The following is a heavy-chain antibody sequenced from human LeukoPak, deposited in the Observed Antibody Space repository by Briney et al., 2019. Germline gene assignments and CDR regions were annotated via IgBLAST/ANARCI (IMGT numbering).Heavy chain of an antibody. CDR1: GFTFSSYA. D-gene: IGHD3-10*01. CDR2: ISGSGGST. CDR3: LLYFFYGSGRFDY. Sequence: PGGSLRLSCAASGFTFSSYAMSWVRQAPGKGLEWVSAISGSGGSTYYADSVKGRFTISRDNSKNTLYLQMNSLRAEDTAVYYCLLYFFYGSGRFDYWGQGALVTVSS. V-gene: IGHV3-23*01. J-gene: IGHJ4*02.